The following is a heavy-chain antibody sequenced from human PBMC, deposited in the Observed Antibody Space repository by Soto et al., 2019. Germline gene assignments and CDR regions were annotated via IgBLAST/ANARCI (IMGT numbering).Heavy chain of an antibody. V-gene: IGHV4-30-4*01. CDR3: ARGPSGDKVDS. D-gene: IGHD7-27*01. J-gene: IGHJ4*02. CDR1: GGSISTVDYW. Sequence: QVQLQESGPGLVKPSQTLSLTCTVSGGSISTVDYWWSWIRQSPDMGLEWIGHIYDGGRTYNNPSLESRVTLSVSTSKSQLTLTLSSVSAADTAVDYCARGPSGDKVDSWGQRTLVTVSS. CDR2: IYDGGRT.